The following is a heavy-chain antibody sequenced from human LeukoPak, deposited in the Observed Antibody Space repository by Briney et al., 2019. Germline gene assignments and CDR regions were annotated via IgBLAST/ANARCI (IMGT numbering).Heavy chain of an antibody. CDR1: GYIFNDYY. CDR2: INPKRGGT. Sequence: GASVKVSCKASGYIFNDYYIHWVRQAPGQELEWMGWINPKRGGTKYVQKFQGRVTMTSDTSMSTVYMEMSRLRSDDTAVYYCARVRYDYGAKDIDYWGQGTLVTVSS. D-gene: IGHD4-23*01. J-gene: IGHJ4*02. CDR3: ARVRYDYGAKDIDY. V-gene: IGHV1-2*02.